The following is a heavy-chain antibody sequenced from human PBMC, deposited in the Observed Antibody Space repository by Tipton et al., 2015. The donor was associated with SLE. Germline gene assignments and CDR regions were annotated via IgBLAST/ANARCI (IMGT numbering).Heavy chain of an antibody. V-gene: IGHV4-34*01. CDR1: GGSFSGYY. Sequence: TLSLTCAVYGGSFSGYYWSWIRQPPGKGLEWIGYIYHSGSTYYNPSLKSRVTISVDRSKNQFSLKLSSVTAADTAVYYCAREAGENAFDIWGQGTMVTVSS. J-gene: IGHJ3*02. CDR3: AREAGENAFDI. CDR2: IYHSGST. D-gene: IGHD3-10*01.